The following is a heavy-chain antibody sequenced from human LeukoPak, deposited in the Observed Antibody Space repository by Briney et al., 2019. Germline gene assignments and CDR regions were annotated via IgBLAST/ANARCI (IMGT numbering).Heavy chain of an antibody. J-gene: IGHJ6*02. Sequence: ASVKVSCKASGYTFTNYGINWVRQAPGQGLEWMGWISAYNGNTNYAQKFQGWVTMTRDTSISTAYMELSRLRSDDTAVYYCAKGSKIAAAGNTNYYYYYGMDVWGQGTTVTVSS. CDR3: AKGSKIAAAGNTNYYYYYGMDV. CDR1: GYTFTNYG. V-gene: IGHV1-18*01. CDR2: ISAYNGNT. D-gene: IGHD6-13*01.